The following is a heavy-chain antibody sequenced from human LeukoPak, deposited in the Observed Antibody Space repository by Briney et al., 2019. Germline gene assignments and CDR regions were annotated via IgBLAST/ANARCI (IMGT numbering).Heavy chain of an antibody. Sequence: GGSLRLSCVASGFTFSSRDWMTWVRQAPGKGLEWVANIKQDGSEKNYVDSVKGRFTISRDNAKNSVDLQMNSLRAEDTAVYYCARDNQAEINFDYWGQGTLVTVSS. J-gene: IGHJ4*02. D-gene: IGHD5-24*01. CDR1: GFTFSSRDW. CDR3: ARDNQAEINFDY. CDR2: IKQDGSEK. V-gene: IGHV3-7*01.